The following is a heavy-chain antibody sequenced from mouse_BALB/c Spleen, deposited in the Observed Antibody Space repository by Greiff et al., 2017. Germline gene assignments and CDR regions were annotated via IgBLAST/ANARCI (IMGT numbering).Heavy chain of an antibody. CDR1: GYSITSGYY. J-gene: IGHJ4*01. CDR2: ISYDGSN. Sequence: EVKLQESGPGLVKPSQSLSLTCSVTGYSITSGYYWNWIRQFPGNKLEWMGYISYDGSNNYNPSLKNRISITRDTSKNQFFLKLNSVTTEDTATYYCAREYYRYDGAMDYWGQGTSVTVSS. D-gene: IGHD2-14*01. CDR3: AREYYRYDGAMDY. V-gene: IGHV3-6*02.